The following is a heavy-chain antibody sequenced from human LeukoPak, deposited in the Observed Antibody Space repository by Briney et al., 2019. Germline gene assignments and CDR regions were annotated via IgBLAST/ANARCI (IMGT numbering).Heavy chain of an antibody. CDR1: GGSLSSYY. V-gene: IGHV4-59*08. Sequence: SETLSLTCTVSGGSLSSYYWSWIRQPPGKGLEWIGYIYYRGSTNYNPSLKSRVTISVDTSKNQFSLKLSSVTAADTAVYYCASQHIVVVTAPFDIWGQGTMVTVSS. J-gene: IGHJ3*02. D-gene: IGHD2-21*02. CDR2: IYYRGST. CDR3: ASQHIVVVTAPFDI.